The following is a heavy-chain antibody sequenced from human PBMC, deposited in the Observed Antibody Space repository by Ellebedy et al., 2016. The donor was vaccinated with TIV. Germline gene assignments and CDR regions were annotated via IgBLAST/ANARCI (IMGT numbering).Heavy chain of an antibody. CDR2: MNPSSGNT. V-gene: IGHV1-8*01. Sequence: SSVKVSCKASGYSFTSYDVDWVRQAPGQGLEWMGWMNPSSGNTGSAQQFQGRLTMTWDVSTSTFYMELSSLRSEDTAVYYCASSLGRLDAFDIWGQGTMVTVSS. CDR1: GYSFTSYD. CDR3: ASSLGRLDAFDI. J-gene: IGHJ3*02.